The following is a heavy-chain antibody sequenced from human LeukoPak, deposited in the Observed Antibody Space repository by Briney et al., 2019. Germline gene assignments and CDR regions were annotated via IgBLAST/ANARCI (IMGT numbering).Heavy chain of an antibody. CDR3: AKGPRTVRFGDRHKGMFDY. CDR1: GGTFSSYA. CDR2: IIPIFGTA. V-gene: IGHV1-69*06. J-gene: IGHJ4*02. Sequence: ASVKVSCKASGGTFSSYAISWVRQAPGQGLEWMGGIIPIFGTANYAQKFQGRVTITADKSTSTAYMELSSLRAEDTAVYYCAKGPRTVRFGDRHKGMFDYWGQGTLVTVSS. D-gene: IGHD3-10*01.